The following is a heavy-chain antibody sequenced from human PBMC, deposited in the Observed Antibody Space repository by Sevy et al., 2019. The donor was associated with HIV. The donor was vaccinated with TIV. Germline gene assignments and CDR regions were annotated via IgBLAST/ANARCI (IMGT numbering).Heavy chain of an antibody. Sequence: ASVKVSCKASGGTFSSYAISWVRQAPGQGLEWMGGIIPIFGTANYAQKFQGRVTITADESTSTAYMELSSLRSADTAVYYCAREALGYCSSTSCQSYYYYYYGMDVWGQGTTVTVSS. J-gene: IGHJ6*02. D-gene: IGHD2-2*01. CDR2: IIPIFGTA. CDR1: GGTFSSYA. V-gene: IGHV1-69*13. CDR3: AREALGYCSSTSCQSYYYYYYGMDV.